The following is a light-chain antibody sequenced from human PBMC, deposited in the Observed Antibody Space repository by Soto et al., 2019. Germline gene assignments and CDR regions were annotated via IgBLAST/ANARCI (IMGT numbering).Light chain of an antibody. J-gene: IGKJ4*01. CDR1: QSVRRYY. CDR2: GAS. CDR3: QQYDFLPLT. Sequence: EVVLTQSPGTLSLSPGDRATLSCRASQSVRRYYLAWYQQKPGQTPRLLIFGASNRAADIPARFSASGSGTDFTLTISGLEPDDFAVYYCQQYDFLPLTFGGGTRL. V-gene: IGKV3-20*01.